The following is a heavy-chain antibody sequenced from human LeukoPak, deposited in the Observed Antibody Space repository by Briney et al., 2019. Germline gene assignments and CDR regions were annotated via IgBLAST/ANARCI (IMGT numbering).Heavy chain of an antibody. Sequence: SETLSLTCTVSGGSISSSYYWGWIRQPPGKGLEWIGSIYYSGSTYYNPSLKSRVTISVDTSKNQFSLKLSSVTAADTAVYYWAIGKYCSGGSCPSYYYYYYMDVWGKGTTVTVSS. V-gene: IGHV4-39*01. CDR1: GGSISSSYY. CDR3: AIGKYCSGGSCPSYYYYYYMDV. D-gene: IGHD2-15*01. CDR2: IYYSGST. J-gene: IGHJ6*03.